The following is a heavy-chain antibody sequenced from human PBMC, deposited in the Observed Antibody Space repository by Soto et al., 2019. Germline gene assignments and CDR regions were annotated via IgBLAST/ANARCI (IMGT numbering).Heavy chain of an antibody. CDR1: GFTFGNYA. Sequence: GGSLRLSCAASGFTFGNYAMSWVRQAPGKGLEWVASLGGGGDDTYYAASVRGRFTVARDNSNNKLFLQMNSLTAEDTAVYYCVYDAIPYNGECDASDLWGKGTKVTVSS. V-gene: IGHV3-23*01. CDR3: VYDAIPYNGECDASDL. J-gene: IGHJ6*04. CDR2: LGGGGDDT. D-gene: IGHD5-12*01.